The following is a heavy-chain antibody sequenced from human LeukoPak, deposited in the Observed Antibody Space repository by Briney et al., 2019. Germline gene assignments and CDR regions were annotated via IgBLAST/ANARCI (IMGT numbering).Heavy chain of an antibody. V-gene: IGHV4-30-2*01. CDR3: ARYSTTWPYWYFDL. D-gene: IGHD6-13*01. Sequence: PSETLSLTCAVSGDSISSGSYSWSWIRQPPGKGLEWIGYISHSGNTYYSPSLKSRVTISVDNSKNQFSLKLTSVTAADTAVYYCARYSTTWPYWYFDLWGRGTLATVSS. J-gene: IGHJ2*01. CDR2: ISHSGNT. CDR1: GDSISSGSYS.